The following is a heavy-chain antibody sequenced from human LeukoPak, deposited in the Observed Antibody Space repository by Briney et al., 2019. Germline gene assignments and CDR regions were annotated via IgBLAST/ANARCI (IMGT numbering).Heavy chain of an antibody. J-gene: IGHJ4*02. CDR1: GYTFTSYG. CDR2: ISAYNGNT. V-gene: IGHV1-18*01. D-gene: IGHD3-3*01. Sequence: ASVKVSCKASGYTFTSYGISWVRQAPGQGLEWMGWISAYNGNTNYAQKLQGRVTMTTDTSTSTAYMELRSLRSDDTAVYYCARDREDFSSGYFYYFDYWGQGTLVTVSS. CDR3: ARDREDFSSGYFYYFDY.